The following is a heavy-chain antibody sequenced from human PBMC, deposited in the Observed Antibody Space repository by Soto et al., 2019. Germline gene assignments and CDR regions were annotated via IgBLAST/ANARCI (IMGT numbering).Heavy chain of an antibody. CDR2: IYWNDDK. CDR1: GFSLSTSGVG. CDR3: AHRPPGYCSGGSCYSANWFDP. J-gene: IGHJ5*02. V-gene: IGHV2-5*01. D-gene: IGHD2-15*01. Sequence: QITLKESGPTLVKPTQTLTLTCTFSGFSLSTSGVGVGWIRQPPGKALEWLALIYWNDDKRYSPSLKSRLTITKDTSKNQVVITMTNMDPVDTATYYCAHRPPGYCSGGSCYSANWFDPWGQGTLVTVSS.